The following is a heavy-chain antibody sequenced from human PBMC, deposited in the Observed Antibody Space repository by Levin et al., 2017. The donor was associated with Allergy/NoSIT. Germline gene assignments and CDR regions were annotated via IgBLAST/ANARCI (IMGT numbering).Heavy chain of an antibody. CDR3: ARLDFTAAVLSTRPDQWFDP. Sequence: GASVKVSCKASGYTFTDFYLHWVRQAPGQGLEWMGWINPNNGVTKNAQKFQGRVTMTRDTSITTVYMEMARLTSDDTAVYFCARLDFTAAVLSTRPDQWFDPWGQGTLVTVSS. V-gene: IGHV1-2*02. D-gene: IGHD3/OR15-3a*01. CDR1: GYTFTDFY. J-gene: IGHJ5*02. CDR2: INPNNGVT.